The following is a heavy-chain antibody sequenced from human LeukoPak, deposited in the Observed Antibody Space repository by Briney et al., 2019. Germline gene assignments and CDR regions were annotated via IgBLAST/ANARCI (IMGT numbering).Heavy chain of an antibody. CDR2: ISSSGSTM. V-gene: IGHV3-11*01. CDR1: GFIFSDYY. CDR3: ARDPGSGYEEHFDY. J-gene: IGHJ4*02. D-gene: IGHD5-12*01. Sequence: PGGSLKLSCAASGFIFSDYYMSWIRQAPGKGLEWVSYISSSGSTMYYTDSVKGRFTISRDNAKDSLYLQMNSLRAEDTAVYYCARDPGSGYEEHFDYWGQGTLVTVSS.